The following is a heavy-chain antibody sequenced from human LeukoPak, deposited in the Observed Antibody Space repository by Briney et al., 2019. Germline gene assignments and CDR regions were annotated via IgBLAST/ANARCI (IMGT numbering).Heavy chain of an antibody. Sequence: ASVKVSCKASGYTFTSYYMHWVRQAPGQGLEWMGIINPSGGSTSYAQKFQGRVTMTTDTSTSTAYMELRSLRSDDTAVYYCARDSEGYFDYWGQGTLVTVSS. CDR2: INPSGGST. J-gene: IGHJ4*02. CDR3: ARDSEGYFDY. V-gene: IGHV1-46*01. CDR1: GYTFTSYY.